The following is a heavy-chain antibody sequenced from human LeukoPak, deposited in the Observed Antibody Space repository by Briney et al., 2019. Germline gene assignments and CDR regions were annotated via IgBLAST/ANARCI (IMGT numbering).Heavy chain of an antibody. CDR3: ARSAAGRRTYSYYFDY. CDR1: GGSFNSYY. CDR2: IYTSGST. V-gene: IGHV4-4*07. J-gene: IGHJ4*02. D-gene: IGHD6-6*01. Sequence: PSETLSLTRTVSGGSFNSYYWSWIRQPAGKGLEWIGRIYTSGSTNFNTSLKSRVTMSVDTSKKQFSLKLSSVTPADTAVYYCARSAAGRRTYSYYFDYWGQGTLVTVSS.